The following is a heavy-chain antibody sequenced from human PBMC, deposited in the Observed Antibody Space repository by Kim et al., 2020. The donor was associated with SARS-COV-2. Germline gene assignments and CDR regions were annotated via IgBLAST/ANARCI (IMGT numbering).Heavy chain of an antibody. Sequence: GGSLRLSCAASGFTFSSYSMNWVRQAPGKGLEWVSYISSSSSTIYYADSVKGRFTISRDNAKNSLYLQMNSLRDEDTAVYYCATITGTTFGRSSVDWGQGTTVTVSS. D-gene: IGHD1-20*01. CDR2: ISSSSSTI. J-gene: IGHJ6*02. CDR3: ATITGTTFGRSSVD. V-gene: IGHV3-48*02. CDR1: GFTFSSYS.